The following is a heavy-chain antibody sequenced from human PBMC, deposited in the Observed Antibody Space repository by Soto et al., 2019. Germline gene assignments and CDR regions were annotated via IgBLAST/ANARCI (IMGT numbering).Heavy chain of an antibody. CDR2: IYYSGST. Sequence: SETLSLTCTVSVGSISSYYWSWFRQPPGKGLEWIGYIYYSGSTNYNPSLKSRVTISVDTSKNQFSLKLSSVTAADTAVYYCARDRRYYYGMDVWGQGTTVTVSS. J-gene: IGHJ6*02. CDR1: VGSISSYY. V-gene: IGHV4-59*01. CDR3: ARDRRYYYGMDV.